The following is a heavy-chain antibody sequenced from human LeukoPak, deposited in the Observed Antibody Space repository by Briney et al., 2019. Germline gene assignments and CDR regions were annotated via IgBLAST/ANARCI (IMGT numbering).Heavy chain of an antibody. CDR1: GFTFSDYY. V-gene: IGHV3-11*04. Sequence: GGSLRLSCAASGFTFSDYYMSWIRQAPGKGLEWVSYISSSGSTIYYADSVKGRFTISRDNAKNSLYLQTNSLRAEDTAVYYCARALDYYYYMDVWGKGTTVTVSS. CDR3: ARALDYYYYMDV. CDR2: ISSSGSTI. J-gene: IGHJ6*03.